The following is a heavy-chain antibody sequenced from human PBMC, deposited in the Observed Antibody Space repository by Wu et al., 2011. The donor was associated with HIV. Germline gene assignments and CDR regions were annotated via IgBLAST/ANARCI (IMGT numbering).Heavy chain of an antibody. Sequence: EMNWVRPGVQGRGVEWVSYISSSGSTIYYADSVKGRFTISRDNAKNSLYLQMNSLRAEDTAVYYCARFYGSGYGMDVWGQGTTVTVSS. J-gene: IGHJ6*02. CDR3: ARFYGSGYGMDV. CDR2: ISSSGSTI. V-gene: IGHV3-48*03. D-gene: IGHD3-10*01.